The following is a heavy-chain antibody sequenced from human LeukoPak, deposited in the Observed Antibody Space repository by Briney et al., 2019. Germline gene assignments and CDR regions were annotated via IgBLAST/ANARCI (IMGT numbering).Heavy chain of an antibody. D-gene: IGHD3-10*01. J-gene: IGHJ4*02. Sequence: GGSLRLSCAASGFTFSSHPMHWVRQAPGKRLEWVAVISFDGSHKYYADSVTGRFTISRDDSKNTLYLQMDSLRTDDTAMYYCARDFGITWAQYYFDYWGQGTLVTVSS. CDR3: ARDFGITWAQYYFDY. CDR1: GFTFSSHP. CDR2: ISFDGSHK. V-gene: IGHV3-30*04.